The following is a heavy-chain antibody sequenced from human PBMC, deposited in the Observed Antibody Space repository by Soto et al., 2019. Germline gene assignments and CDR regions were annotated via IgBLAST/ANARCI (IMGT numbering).Heavy chain of an antibody. Sequence: VGSLRLSCAASGFTFSSYSMNWVRQAPGKGLEWVSSISSSSSYIYYADSVKGRFTISRDNAKNSLYLQMNSLRAEDTAVYYCARDYGDYEGVVDYWGQGTLVTVSS. D-gene: IGHD4-17*01. V-gene: IGHV3-21*01. CDR1: GFTFSSYS. J-gene: IGHJ4*02. CDR2: ISSSSSYI. CDR3: ARDYGDYEGVVDY.